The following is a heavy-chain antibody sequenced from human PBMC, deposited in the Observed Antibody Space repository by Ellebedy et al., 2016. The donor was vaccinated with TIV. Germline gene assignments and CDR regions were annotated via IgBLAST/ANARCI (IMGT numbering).Heavy chain of an antibody. Sequence: SETLSLXXTVSGGSISNHYWSWIRQPAGKGLEWIGRLYTSGNANYNPSLKSRVTMSVDTSKNQLSLKLRSVTAADTALYFCARGYLYDSSGWGYWGQGILVTVSS. CDR3: ARGYLYDSSGWGY. J-gene: IGHJ4*02. V-gene: IGHV4-4*07. CDR1: GGSISNHY. CDR2: LYTSGNA. D-gene: IGHD3-22*01.